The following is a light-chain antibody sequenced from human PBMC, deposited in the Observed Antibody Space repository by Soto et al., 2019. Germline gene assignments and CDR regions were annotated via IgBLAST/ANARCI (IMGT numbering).Light chain of an antibody. J-gene: IGKJ2*01. CDR1: QSVSNNY. CDR2: GSS. Sequence: EVVLTQSPGTLSLYPGERATLSCRASQSVSNNYLAWYQQKPGQSPKLLIFGSSDRATGIPDRFSGSGSGTDFTLTISRLEPEDFAVYFCQQYGSSPPYTFGQGTKLEIK. V-gene: IGKV3-20*01. CDR3: QQYGSSPPYT.